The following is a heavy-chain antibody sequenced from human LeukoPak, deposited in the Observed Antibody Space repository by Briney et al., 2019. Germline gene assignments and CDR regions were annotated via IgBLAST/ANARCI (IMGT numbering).Heavy chain of an antibody. CDR2: ISSRSSYI. V-gene: IGHV3-21*01. CDR3: VSYFGFDY. D-gene: IGHD3-10*01. J-gene: IGHJ4*02. CDR1: GFTFSSYW. Sequence: QPGGSLRLSCAASGFTFSSYWMSWVRQAPGKGLEWVSSISSRSSYIYYADSLKGRFTISRDNAKNSVYLQMNSLRAEDTAVYYCVSYFGFDYWGQGTLVTVSS.